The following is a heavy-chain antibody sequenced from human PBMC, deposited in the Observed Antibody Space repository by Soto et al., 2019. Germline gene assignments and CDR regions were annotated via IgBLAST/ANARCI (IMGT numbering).Heavy chain of an antibody. CDR3: ARDPGGIMITFGGASAFDI. D-gene: IGHD3-16*01. CDR1: GGAISSSTW. J-gene: IGHJ3*02. CDR2: IYHSGST. V-gene: IGHV4-4*02. Sequence: PSETLSLSCAGSGGAISSSTWWGWARQPPGKGLEWIGEIYHSGSTNYNPSLKSRVTISVDKSKNQFSLKLSSVTAADTAVYYCARDPGGIMITFGGASAFDIWGQGTMVT.